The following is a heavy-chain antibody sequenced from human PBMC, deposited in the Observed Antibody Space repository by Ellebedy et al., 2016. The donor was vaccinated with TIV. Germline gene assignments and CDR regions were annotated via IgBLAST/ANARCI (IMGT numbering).Heavy chain of an antibody. D-gene: IGHD6-6*01. Sequence: GESLKISCAASGFTFSDYYMSWIRQAPGKGLEWVSYISSSGSTIYYAASVKGRFTISRDNAKNSLYLQMNSLRDEDTAVYYCARVGSSSLLSYYGMDVWGQGTTVTVSS. CDR3: ARVGSSSLLSYYGMDV. V-gene: IGHV3-11*04. J-gene: IGHJ6*02. CDR1: GFTFSDYY. CDR2: ISSSGSTI.